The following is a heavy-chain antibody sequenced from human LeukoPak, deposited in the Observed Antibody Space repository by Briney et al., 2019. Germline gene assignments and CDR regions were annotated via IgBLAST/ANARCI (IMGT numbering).Heavy chain of an antibody. J-gene: IGHJ4*02. CDR2: IYTSGTT. CDR3: ARAPYYYDSGGYWSKPRYFDY. CDR1: GGSISSYY. V-gene: IGHV4-4*07. Sequence: KPSETLSLTCTVSGGSISSYYWSWIRQPAGKGLEWIGRIYTSGTTNYNPSLKSRVTMSVDTSKNQFSLKMRSVTAADTAVYYCARAPYYYDSGGYWSKPRYFDYWGQGIPVTVSS. D-gene: IGHD3-22*01.